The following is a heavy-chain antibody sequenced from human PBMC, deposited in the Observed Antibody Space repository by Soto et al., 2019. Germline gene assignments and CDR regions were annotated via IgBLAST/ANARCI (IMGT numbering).Heavy chain of an antibody. J-gene: IGHJ6*02. Sequence: TLSLTCTVSGGSISSGDYYWSWIRQPPGKGLEWIGYIYYSGSTYYNPSLKSRVTISVDTSKNQFYLKLSSVTAADTAVYYCGRDQLRYFSTLDEWGQRTTVTDSS. V-gene: IGHV4-30-4*01. D-gene: IGHD3-9*01. CDR1: GGSISSGDYY. CDR2: IYYSGST. CDR3: GRDQLRYFSTLDE.